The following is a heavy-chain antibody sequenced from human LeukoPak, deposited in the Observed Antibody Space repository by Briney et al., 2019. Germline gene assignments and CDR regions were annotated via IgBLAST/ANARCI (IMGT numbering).Heavy chain of an antibody. CDR3: ARVRTLQKWELLTHGKYYFDY. J-gene: IGHJ4*02. V-gene: IGHV4-39*07. D-gene: IGHD1-26*01. CDR1: GGSISSSSYY. Sequence: SETLSLTCTVSGGSISSSSYYWGWIRQPPGKGLEWIGSIYHSGSTYYNPSLKSRVTISVDTSKNQFSLKLSSVTAADTAVYYCARVRTLQKWELLTHGKYYFDYWGQGTLVTVSS. CDR2: IYHSGST.